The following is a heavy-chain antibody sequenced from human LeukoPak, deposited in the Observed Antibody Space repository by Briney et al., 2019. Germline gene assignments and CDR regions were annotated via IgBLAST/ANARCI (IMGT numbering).Heavy chain of an antibody. CDR3: ARAFTIFGAGGFDV. V-gene: IGHV4-4*07. J-gene: IGHJ3*01. Sequence: PSETLSLTCTISGDSINNYNWNWIRQPAGKGLEWIGRIYVTGNTNYNPSLKSRVAMSVDTSKNHFSLRLTSVTAADTAVYYCARAFTIFGAGGFDVWGQGTFVIVSS. D-gene: IGHD3-3*01. CDR1: GDSINNYN. CDR2: IYVTGNT.